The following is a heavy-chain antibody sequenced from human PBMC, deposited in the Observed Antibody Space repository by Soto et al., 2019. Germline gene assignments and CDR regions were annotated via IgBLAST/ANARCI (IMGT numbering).Heavy chain of an antibody. D-gene: IGHD2-2*01. J-gene: IGHJ4*02. Sequence: EVQLVESWGGLVQPGGSLRLSCAASGVSLVPYWMHWVRQVPGKGLVWVARINGDGSTTNYADSVKGRFTISRDNAKNTMFLQMNSLSAEDTAVYNCARAQMPGDCWGPGTLVTVSS. CDR2: INGDGSTT. CDR3: ARAQMPGDC. V-gene: IGHV3-74*01. CDR1: GVSLVPYW.